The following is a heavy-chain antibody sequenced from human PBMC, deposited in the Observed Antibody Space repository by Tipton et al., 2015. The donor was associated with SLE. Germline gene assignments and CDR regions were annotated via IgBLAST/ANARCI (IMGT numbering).Heavy chain of an antibody. CDR2: IHHSGTT. CDR1: GFRFTTYW. CDR3: ARIEDIRYYLGLDV. D-gene: IGHD2-15*01. V-gene: IGHV4-4*01. J-gene: IGHJ6*02. Sequence: SLRLSCAASGFRFTTYWMTWVRQPPGKGLEWIGEIHHSGTTYYNPSLESRVTISVDKSNNHFSLRLNSVTAADTAVYFCARIEDIRYYLGLDVWGQGTTVTVSS.